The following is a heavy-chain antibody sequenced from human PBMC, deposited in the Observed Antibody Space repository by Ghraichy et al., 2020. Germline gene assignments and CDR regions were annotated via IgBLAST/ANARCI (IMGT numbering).Heavy chain of an antibody. CDR1: GGSFSGYY. CDR3: ARGGLAVAAVPHYYFDY. Sequence: SETLSLTCAVYGGSFSGYYWSWIRQPPGKGLEWIGEINHSGSTNYNPSLKSRVTISVDTSKNQFSLKLSSVTAADTAVYYCARGGLAVAAVPHYYFDYWGQGTLVTVSS. CDR2: INHSGST. D-gene: IGHD6-19*01. J-gene: IGHJ4*02. V-gene: IGHV4-34*01.